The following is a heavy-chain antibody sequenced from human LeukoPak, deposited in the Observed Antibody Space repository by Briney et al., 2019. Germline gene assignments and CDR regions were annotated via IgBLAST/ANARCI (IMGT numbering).Heavy chain of an antibody. CDR2: IKQDGSEK. Sequence: PGGSLRLSCAASGFPFSSYWMSWVRQAPGKGLEWVANIKQDGSEKYYVDSVKGRFTISRDRAKSSLYLQMNGLRVEDTAVYYCAREMSRPIQLWSNPYYYYGMDVWGRGTTVTVSS. CDR1: GFPFSSYW. CDR3: AREMSRPIQLWSNPYYYYGMDV. D-gene: IGHD5-18*01. V-gene: IGHV3-7*01. J-gene: IGHJ6*02.